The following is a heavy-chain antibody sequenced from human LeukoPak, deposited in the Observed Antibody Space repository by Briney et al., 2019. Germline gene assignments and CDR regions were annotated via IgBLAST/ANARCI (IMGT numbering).Heavy chain of an antibody. Sequence: SLRLSCAASGFTFSNYGMQWVRQAPGKGLEWVAVISYTGETKYYGDSVKGRFTISRDNSKNTLYLQMNSLRAEDTAVYYCVKETDEYSSSSSDYWGQGTLVTVSS. CDR2: ISYTGETK. CDR1: GFTFSNYG. J-gene: IGHJ4*02. V-gene: IGHV3-30*18. CDR3: VKETDEYSSSSSDY. D-gene: IGHD6-6*01.